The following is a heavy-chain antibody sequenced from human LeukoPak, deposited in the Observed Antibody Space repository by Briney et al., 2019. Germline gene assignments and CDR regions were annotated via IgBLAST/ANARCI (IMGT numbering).Heavy chain of an antibody. D-gene: IGHD2-2*01. CDR3: AREVPDCSSTSCYRGWFDP. V-gene: IGHV5-51*01. J-gene: IGHJ5*02. CDR2: IYPGDSDT. CDR1: GYSFTNYW. Sequence: GESLKISCKGSGYSFTNYWIGWVRQMPGKGLEWMGIIYPGDSDTRYSPSFQGQVTISADKSISTAYLQWSSLKASDTAMYYCAREVPDCSSTSCYRGWFDPWGQGTLVTVSS.